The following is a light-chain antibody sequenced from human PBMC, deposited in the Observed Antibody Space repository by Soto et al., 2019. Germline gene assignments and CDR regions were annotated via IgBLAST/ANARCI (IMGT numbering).Light chain of an antibody. V-gene: IGKV3D-20*02. CDR2: GAS. Sequence: ELVMTHSHATLSVSPVESSTISVSGSQSVTNSFLAWYQPTPGQAPRLLIYGASRRATGIPARFSGSGSGTDFTLTISSLEPEDFAVYDCQQRSNWPPITVGQWTRLEIK. CDR3: QQRSNWPPIT. CDR1: QSVTNSF. J-gene: IGKJ5*01.